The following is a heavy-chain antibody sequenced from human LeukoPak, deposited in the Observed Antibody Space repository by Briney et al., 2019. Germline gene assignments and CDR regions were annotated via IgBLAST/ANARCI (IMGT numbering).Heavy chain of an antibody. D-gene: IGHD3/OR15-3a*01. CDR1: GFTFSDYY. CDR2: ISSSGGTI. CDR3: SRGNHNGLNDL. V-gene: IGHV3-11*04. Sequence: GGSLRLSCAASGFTFSDYYMSWIRQAPGKGLEWVSYISSSGGTIYYADSVKGRFTMSKDNAKNTLYLQMSSLRAEDTAVYYCSRGNHNGLNDLWGQGTLVTVSS. J-gene: IGHJ5*02.